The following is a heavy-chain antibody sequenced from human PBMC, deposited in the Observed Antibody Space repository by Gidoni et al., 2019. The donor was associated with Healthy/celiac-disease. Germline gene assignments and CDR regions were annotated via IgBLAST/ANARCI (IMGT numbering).Heavy chain of an antibody. V-gene: IGHV3-33*01. CDR3: ARDPHLGESPSYYGMDV. J-gene: IGHJ6*02. Sequence: QVQLVESGGAVVQPGSSLRLSCAASGFPFSSYGMHGVRQAPGKGLEWVAVIWYDGSNKYYADSVKGRFTISRDNSKNTLYLQMNSLRAEDTAVYYCARDPHLGESPSYYGMDVWGQGTTVTVPS. CDR2: IWYDGSNK. D-gene: IGHD3-10*01. CDR1: GFPFSSYG.